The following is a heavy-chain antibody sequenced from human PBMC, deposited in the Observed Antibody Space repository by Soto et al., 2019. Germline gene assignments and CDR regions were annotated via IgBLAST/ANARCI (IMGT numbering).Heavy chain of an antibody. CDR1: GGTFSSYA. D-gene: IGHD2-8*01. V-gene: IGHV1-69*13. Sequence: ASVKVSCKASGGTFSSYAISWVRQAPGQGLVWMGGIFPIFVTANYAQNFQGRVTITADDSTSTAYMELSSLRSEDTALYYCARDRHSSLMVYAFNWFDPWGQGTLVTVSS. J-gene: IGHJ5*02. CDR2: IFPIFVTA. CDR3: ARDRHSSLMVYAFNWFDP.